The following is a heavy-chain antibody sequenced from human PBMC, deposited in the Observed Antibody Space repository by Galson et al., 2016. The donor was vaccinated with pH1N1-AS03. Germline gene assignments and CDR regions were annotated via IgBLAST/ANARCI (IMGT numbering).Heavy chain of an antibody. D-gene: IGHD6-13*01. CDR3: GLTVIAATGYFDY. J-gene: IGHJ4*02. CDR1: GFSLTTDGMR. Sequence: PALVKPTQTLTLTCTFSGFSLTTDGMRVSWIRQPPGKALEWLARIDWDDDNFYRTSLKTKLTISKDTSKNQVVLTLTNVGPVYTATCYCGLTVIAATGYFDYWGQGTLVTVSS. CDR2: IDWDDDN. V-gene: IGHV2-70*04.